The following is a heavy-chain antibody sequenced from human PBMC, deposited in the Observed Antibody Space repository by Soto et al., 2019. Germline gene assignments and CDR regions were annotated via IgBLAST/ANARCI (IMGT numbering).Heavy chain of an antibody. V-gene: IGHV3-21*01. CDR1: GFTFSSYS. Sequence: EVQLVESGGGLVKPGGSLRLSCAASGFTFSSYSMNWVRQAPGKGLEWVSSISSSSSYICYADSVKGRFTISRDNAKNSLDLQMNSLRAEDTAVYYCARDLGTFGGVIGYFDYWGQGTLVTVSS. D-gene: IGHD3-16*02. J-gene: IGHJ4*02. CDR2: ISSSSSYI. CDR3: ARDLGTFGGVIGYFDY.